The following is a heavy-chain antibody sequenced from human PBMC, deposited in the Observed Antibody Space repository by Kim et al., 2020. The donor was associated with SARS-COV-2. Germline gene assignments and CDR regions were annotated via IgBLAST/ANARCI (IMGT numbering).Heavy chain of an antibody. CDR3: ARSGDTGGYGRCMDV. D-gene: IGHD2-8*02. CDR1: GGSVSSDNYY. CDR2: IHYSGST. V-gene: IGHV4-61*03. Sequence: SETLSLTCTVSGGSVSSDNYYWSWIRQPPGKGLEWLGYIHYSGSTMYNPSLKSRLTISVDTSKNHFSLKLRSVTAADTGVYCCARSGDTGGYGRCMDVWG. J-gene: IGHJ6*01.